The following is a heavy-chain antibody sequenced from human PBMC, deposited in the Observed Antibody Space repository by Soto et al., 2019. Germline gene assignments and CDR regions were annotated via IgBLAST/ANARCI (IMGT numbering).Heavy chain of an antibody. CDR2: ISAYNGNT. Sequence: GASVKVSCKASGYTFTSYGISWVRQAPGQGLEWMGWISAYNGNTNYAQKLQGRVTISRDNSKNTLYLQMNSLRAEDTSVYYCAREYSLAVVAPGYWGQGILVTVSS. J-gene: IGHJ4*02. D-gene: IGHD3-22*01. V-gene: IGHV1-18*01. CDR3: AREYSLAVVAPGY. CDR1: GYTFTSYG.